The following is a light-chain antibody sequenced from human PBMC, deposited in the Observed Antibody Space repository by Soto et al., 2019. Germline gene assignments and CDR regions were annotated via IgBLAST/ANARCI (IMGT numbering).Light chain of an antibody. V-gene: IGKV1-5*01. CDR2: DAS. Sequence: DIRVTQSPPTLSASVGDRVTITCRASQTITTWMAWYQQKPGKAPKLLVYDASTLQSGVATRFSGSGSGTEFTLIISGLQPEDSATYYCQQYTNTNNPWMFGQGTKGEI. CDR3: QQYTNTNNPWM. CDR1: QTITTW. J-gene: IGKJ1*01.